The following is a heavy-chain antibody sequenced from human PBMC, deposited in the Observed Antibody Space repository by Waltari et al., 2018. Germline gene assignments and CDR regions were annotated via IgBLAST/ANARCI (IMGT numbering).Heavy chain of an antibody. D-gene: IGHD3-9*01. CDR2: ISGSGGST. CDR3: AKDGDILTGYYSGVGAFDI. J-gene: IGHJ3*02. Sequence: EVQLLESGGGLVQPGGSLRLSCAASGFTFSSYAMSWVRQAPGKGLEWVSAISGSGGSTYYADSVKGRFTISRDNSKNTLYLQMNSLRAEDTAVYYCAKDGDILTGYYSGVGAFDIWGQGTMVTVSS. CDR1: GFTFSSYA. V-gene: IGHV3-23*01.